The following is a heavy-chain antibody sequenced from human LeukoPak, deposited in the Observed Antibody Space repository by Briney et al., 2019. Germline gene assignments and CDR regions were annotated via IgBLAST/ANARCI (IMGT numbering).Heavy chain of an antibody. V-gene: IGHV1-8*02. J-gene: IGHJ5*02. Sequence: ASVKVSCKASRYTFTTYDINWVRQAAGQGLEWMGWMNPNSGNTGYAQKFQGRVTMTRNTSISTAYMELSSLRSEDTAVYYCARVWCSSINCLNGWFDPWGQGTLVTVSS. CDR2: MNPNSGNT. D-gene: IGHD2-2*01. CDR3: ARVWCSSINCLNGWFDP. CDR1: RYTFTTYD.